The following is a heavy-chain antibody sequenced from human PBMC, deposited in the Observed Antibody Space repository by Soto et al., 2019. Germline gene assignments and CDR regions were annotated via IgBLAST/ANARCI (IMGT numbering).Heavy chain of an antibody. CDR1: GFTFSSYW. CDR3: ARVMVYAPLAIDYYYYYGMDV. J-gene: IGHJ6*02. D-gene: IGHD2-8*01. V-gene: IGHV3-7*05. CDR2: IKQDGSEK. Sequence: EVQLVESGGGLVQPGGSLRLSCAASGFTFSSYWMSWVRQAPGKGLEWVANIKQDGSEKYYLESVKGRFTISRDNAKNSLYLQMNSLRAEDTAVYYCARVMVYAPLAIDYYYYYGMDVWGQGTTVTVSS.